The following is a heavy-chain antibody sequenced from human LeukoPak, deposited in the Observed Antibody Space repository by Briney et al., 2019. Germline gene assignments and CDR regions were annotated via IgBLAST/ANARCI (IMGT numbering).Heavy chain of an antibody. CDR3: AMKRQQLDVDY. CDR1: GFTFSSYA. D-gene: IGHD6-13*01. Sequence: GGSLRLSCAASGFTFSSYAMSWVRQAPGKGLEWVSAISGSGGSTYYADSVKGQFTISRDNSKNTLYLQMNSLRAEDTAVYYCAMKRQQLDVDYWGQGTLASVSS. V-gene: IGHV3-23*01. CDR2: ISGSGGST. J-gene: IGHJ4*02.